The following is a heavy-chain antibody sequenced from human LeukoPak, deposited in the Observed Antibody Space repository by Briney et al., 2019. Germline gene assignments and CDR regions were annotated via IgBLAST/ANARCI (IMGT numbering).Heavy chain of an antibody. J-gene: IGHJ4*02. CDR3: ARDLPGIAAAGTFDY. Sequence: GGSLRLSCAASGFTFSSYSMNWVRQAPGKGLEWVSYISSSSSTIYYADSVKGRFTISRDNAKNSLYLQMNSLRAEDTAVYYCARDLPGIAAAGTFDYWGQGTLVTVSS. D-gene: IGHD6-13*01. V-gene: IGHV3-48*04. CDR2: ISSSSSTI. CDR1: GFTFSSYS.